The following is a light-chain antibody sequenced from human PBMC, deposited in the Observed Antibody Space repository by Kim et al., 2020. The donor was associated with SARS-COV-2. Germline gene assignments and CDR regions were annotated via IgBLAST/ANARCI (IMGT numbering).Light chain of an antibody. Sequence: GRTVTISCNGTSRNVGGYNYVSWYQQHPGKAPKLMIYDVHKRPSGVPDRFSGSKSGNTASLTISGLQAEDEADYYCCSYAGSYTYVFGTGTKVTVL. V-gene: IGLV2-11*01. J-gene: IGLJ1*01. CDR1: SRNVGGYNY. CDR3: CSYAGSYTYV. CDR2: DVH.